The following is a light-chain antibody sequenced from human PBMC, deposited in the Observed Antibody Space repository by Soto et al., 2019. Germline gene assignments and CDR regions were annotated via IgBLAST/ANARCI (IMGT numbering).Light chain of an antibody. CDR2: DDS. CDR3: QSWDSSSLHYV. CDR1: KIGSKI. J-gene: IGLJ1*01. V-gene: IGLV3-21*02. Sequence: SYELTQPPSVSVAPGQTAKITCGGDKIGSKIVHWYKQKPGQAPVLVVYDDSDRPSGIPERFSGSISGNTATLTISRVEAGDEAAYYCQSWDSSSLHYVFGTGTKVTVL.